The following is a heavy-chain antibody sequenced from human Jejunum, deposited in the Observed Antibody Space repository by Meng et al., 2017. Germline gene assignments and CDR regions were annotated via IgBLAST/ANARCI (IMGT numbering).Heavy chain of an antibody. CDR3: AKNGAYNSDY. CDR1: VDPMIGTKW. J-gene: IGHJ4*02. Sequence: QVRLKAWGPGLVKPAGPCALPCPGSVDPMIGTKWWSGVRRPPGKGLDWIGQIDNRGSASYNPSLKSRVTMSVDKSKNQMSLELTSVTAADTAVYYCAKNGAYNSDYWGQGTLVTVSS. CDR2: IDNRGSA. V-gene: IGHV4-4*02. D-gene: IGHD2-8*01.